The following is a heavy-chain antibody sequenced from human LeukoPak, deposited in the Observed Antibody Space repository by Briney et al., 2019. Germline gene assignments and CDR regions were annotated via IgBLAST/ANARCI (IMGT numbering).Heavy chain of an antibody. CDR2: IKYDGSDK. CDR3: ARDSKGSSGAFDI. D-gene: IGHD6-19*01. V-gene: IGHV3-7*01. J-gene: IGHJ3*02. CDR1: GFTFSSYW. Sequence: GGSLRLSCAASGFTFSSYWMSWVRQAPGKGLEWVATIKYDGSDKYYVDSVRGRFTISRDNSKNTLYLQMNSLRAEDTAVYYCARDSKGSSGAFDIWGQGTMVTVSS.